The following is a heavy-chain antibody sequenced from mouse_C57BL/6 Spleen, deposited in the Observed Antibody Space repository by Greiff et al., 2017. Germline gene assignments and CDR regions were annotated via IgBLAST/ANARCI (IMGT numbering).Heavy chain of an antibody. CDR2: IYPRDGST. CDR3: ARDYYGSSSYWYFDV. CDR1: GYTFTDHT. J-gene: IGHJ1*03. D-gene: IGHD1-1*01. Sequence: QVQLQQSDAELVKPGASVKISCKVSGYTFTDHTIHWMKQRPEQGLEWIGYIYPRDGSTKYNEKFKGKATLTADISSSTAYMQLNSLTSEDSAVYFCARDYYGSSSYWYFDVWGTGTTVTVSS. V-gene: IGHV1-78*01.